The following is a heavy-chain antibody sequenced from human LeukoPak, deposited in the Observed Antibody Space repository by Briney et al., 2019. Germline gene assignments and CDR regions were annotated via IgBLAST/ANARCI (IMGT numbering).Heavy chain of an antibody. Sequence: PSETLSLTCSVSGGSISSSSYYWGWIRQPPGKGLEWIGEINHSGSTNYNPSLKSRVTISVDTSKNQFSLKLSSVTAADTAVYYCAVCLWGSGSYRFWGQGTLVTVSS. V-gene: IGHV4-39*07. J-gene: IGHJ4*02. D-gene: IGHD3-10*01. CDR1: GGSISSSSYY. CDR2: INHSGST. CDR3: AVCLWGSGSYRF.